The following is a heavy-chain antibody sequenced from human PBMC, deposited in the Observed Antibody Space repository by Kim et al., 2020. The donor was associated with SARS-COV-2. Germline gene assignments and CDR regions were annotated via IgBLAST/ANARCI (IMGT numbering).Heavy chain of an antibody. CDR3: ARGGNVVLRFLERRSYGMDV. Sequence: GGSLRLSCAASGFTFSSYGMHWVRQAPGKGLEWVAVIWYDGSNKYYADSVKGRFTISRDNSKNTLYLQMNSLRAEDTAVYYCARGGNVVLRFLERRSYGMDVWGQGTTVTVSS. V-gene: IGHV3-33*01. CDR2: IWYDGSNK. CDR1: GFTFSSYG. J-gene: IGHJ6*02. D-gene: IGHD3-3*01.